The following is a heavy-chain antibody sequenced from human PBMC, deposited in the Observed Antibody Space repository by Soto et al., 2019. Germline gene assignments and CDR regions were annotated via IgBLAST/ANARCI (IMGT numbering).Heavy chain of an antibody. V-gene: IGHV3-23*01. CDR1: GFTFSTYA. D-gene: IGHD6-19*01. Sequence: EVQLLESGGGLVQPGESLRLSCAGSGFTFSTYALSWVRQAPGKGLEWVSVISGSGGSTYYADSVKGRFTISRDNPKNTLYLQMNSLRAEDTAVYYCAKSVPATGGDYYYGMDVWGQGTTVTVSS. CDR2: ISGSGGST. CDR3: AKSVPATGGDYYYGMDV. J-gene: IGHJ6*02.